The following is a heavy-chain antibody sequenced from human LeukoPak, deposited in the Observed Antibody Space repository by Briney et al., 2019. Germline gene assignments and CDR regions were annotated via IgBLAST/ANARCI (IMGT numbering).Heavy chain of an antibody. J-gene: IGHJ4*02. Sequence: GGSLRLSCAASGFTFSNYWMHWVRQRPGKGLVWVSRTTNDGRDTKNASYASSVKGPFTISRDNAKNTLYLQMNSLRAEDTAVYYCVRDIWGDRDGFFEYWGQGTLVTVSS. CDR2: TTNDGRDTKNA. V-gene: IGHV3-74*01. CDR3: VRDIWGDRDGFFEY. D-gene: IGHD5-24*01. CDR1: GFTFSNYW.